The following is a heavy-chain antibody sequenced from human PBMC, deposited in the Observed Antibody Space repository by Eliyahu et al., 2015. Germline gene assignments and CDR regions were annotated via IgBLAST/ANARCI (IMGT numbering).Heavy chain of an antibody. V-gene: IGHV3-30*02. CDR1: GFXXXPYG. CDR3: AKDGQGFFDWGYFDY. Sequence: QVQLVESGGGVVQPGGSLXXSCAAXGFXXXPYGMPWVRQAPGKGLEWVAFIRFDGDTKYYADSVKGQFTISRDNSKNTLYLQMNSLRPEDTAIYYCAKDGQGFFDWGYFDYWGQGTVVTVSS. CDR2: IRFDGDTK. D-gene: IGHD3-9*01. J-gene: IGHJ4*02.